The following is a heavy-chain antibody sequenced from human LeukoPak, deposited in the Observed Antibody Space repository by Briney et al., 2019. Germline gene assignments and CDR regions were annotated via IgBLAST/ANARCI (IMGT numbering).Heavy chain of an antibody. CDR1: VFPFRNYW. V-gene: IGHV3-7*01. D-gene: IGHD2-2*01. CDR3: ARDRCSSTSCFIDY. J-gene: IGHJ4*02. Sequence: GGSQTLPCAVSVFPFRNYWMSGARRAPGKGREWVSNIKQDGSEKYYVDSVKGRFTISRDNAKNSLYLQMNSLRAEDRAVYYCARDRCSSTSCFIDYWGQGTLVTVSS. CDR2: IKQDGSEK.